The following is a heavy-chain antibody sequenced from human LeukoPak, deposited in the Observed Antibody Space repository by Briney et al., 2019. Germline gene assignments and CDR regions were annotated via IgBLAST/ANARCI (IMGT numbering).Heavy chain of an antibody. CDR2: IYYSGST. Sequence: SETLSLTCTVSGGSISSSSYYWGWIRQPPGKGLEWIGSIYYSGSTYYNPSLKSRVTISVDTSKNQFSLKLSSVTAADTAVYYCARVDRDGDSVGYWGQGTLVTVSS. D-gene: IGHD4-17*01. CDR1: GGSISSSSYY. CDR3: ARVDRDGDSVGY. J-gene: IGHJ4*02. V-gene: IGHV4-39*07.